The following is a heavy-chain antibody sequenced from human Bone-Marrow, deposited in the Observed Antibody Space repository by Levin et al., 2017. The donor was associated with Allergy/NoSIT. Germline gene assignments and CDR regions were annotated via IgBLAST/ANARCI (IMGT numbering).Heavy chain of an antibody. CDR1: GFTFSSYA. J-gene: IGHJ4*02. CDR2: ISSDGSNK. D-gene: IGHD6-19*01. CDR3: AKAHSSGWYYFDY. V-gene: IGHV3-30*18. Sequence: GGSLRLSCAASGFTFSSYAMHWVRQAPGKGLEWVAVISSDGSNKYYADSVKGRFTISRDNSKNTLYLQMNSLRAEDTAVYYCAKAHSSGWYYFDYWGQGTLVTVSS.